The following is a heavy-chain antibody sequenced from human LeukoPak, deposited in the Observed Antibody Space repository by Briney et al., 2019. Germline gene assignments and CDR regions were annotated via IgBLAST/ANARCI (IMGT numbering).Heavy chain of an antibody. D-gene: IGHD2-15*01. J-gene: IGHJ4*02. CDR1: GYTFTGYY. CDR3: ARDDCSGGNCYNPFDY. CDR2: INPSSGGT. V-gene: IGHV1-2*06. Sequence: ASVNVSCKASGYTFTGYYVHWVRQAPGQGLEWMGRINPSSGGTNYAQKFQGRVTMTRDTSISTAYMELNRLTSDDTAVYYCARDDCSGGNCYNPFDYWGQGTLVTVSS.